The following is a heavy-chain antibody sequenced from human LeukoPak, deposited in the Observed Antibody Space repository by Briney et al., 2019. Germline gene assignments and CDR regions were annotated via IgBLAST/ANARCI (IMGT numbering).Heavy chain of an antibody. CDR2: IYYSGST. CDR1: GGSISSYY. V-gene: IGHV4-59*01. CDR3: ARESQYDFWSGSFDY. Sequence: SETLSLTCTVSGGSISSYYWSWIRQPPGKGLEWIGYIYYSGSTNYNPSLKSRVTISVDTSKNQFSLKLSSVTAADTAVYYCARESQYDFWSGSFDYWGQGTLVTVSS. D-gene: IGHD3-3*01. J-gene: IGHJ4*02.